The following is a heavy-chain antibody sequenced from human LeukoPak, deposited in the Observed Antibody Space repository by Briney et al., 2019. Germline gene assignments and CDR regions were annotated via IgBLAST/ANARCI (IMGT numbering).Heavy chain of an antibody. J-gene: IGHJ3*02. D-gene: IGHD1-1*01. CDR3: ARANERGGVAFDI. CDR2: INPSGGST. V-gene: IGHV1-46*01. CDR1: GYTFTSYY. Sequence: ASVKVSCKASGYTFTSYYMHWVRQAPGQGLEWMGIINPSGGSTSYAQKFQGRVTMTRDMSTSTVYMELSSLRSEDTAVYYCARANERGGVAFDIWGQGTMVTVSS.